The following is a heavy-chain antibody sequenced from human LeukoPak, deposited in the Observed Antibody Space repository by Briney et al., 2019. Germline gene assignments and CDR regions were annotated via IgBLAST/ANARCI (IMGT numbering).Heavy chain of an antibody. Sequence: PGRSLRLSCAASGFTFSSYAMHWVRQAPGKGLEWVAVISYDGSNKYYADSVKGRFTISRDNSKNTLYLQMNSLRAEDTAVYYCARNPNLWFGTDYWGQGTLVTVSS. CDR3: ARNPNLWFGTDY. D-gene: IGHD3-10*01. CDR1: GFTFSSYA. CDR2: ISYDGSNK. J-gene: IGHJ4*02. V-gene: IGHV3-30*04.